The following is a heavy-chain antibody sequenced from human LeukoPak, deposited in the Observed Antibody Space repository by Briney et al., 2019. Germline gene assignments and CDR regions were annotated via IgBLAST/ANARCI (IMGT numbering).Heavy chain of an antibody. CDR1: GFTFDDYG. Sequence: PGGSLRLSCAASGFTFDDYGMSWVRQAPGKGLEWVSGINWNGGSTGYADSVKGRFTISRDNAKNSLYLQMNSLRAEDTALYYCASHARSYYYYYMDVWGKGTTVTVSS. J-gene: IGHJ6*03. CDR3: ASHARSYYYYYMDV. V-gene: IGHV3-20*04. CDR2: INWNGGST.